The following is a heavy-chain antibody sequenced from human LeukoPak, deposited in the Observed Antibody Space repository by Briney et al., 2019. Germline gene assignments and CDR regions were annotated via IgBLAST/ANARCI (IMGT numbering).Heavy chain of an antibody. CDR3: SRGLVGNSHFDY. V-gene: IGHV3-30*03. CDR2: ISYDGSNK. CDR1: GFTFSSYG. J-gene: IGHJ4*02. D-gene: IGHD4-23*01. Sequence: GGSLRLSCAASGFTFSSYGMHWVRQAPGKGLEWVAVISYDGSNKYYADSVKGRFTISRDNSKNTLYLQMNSLRAEDTAVYYCSRGLVGNSHFDYWGQGTLVTVSS.